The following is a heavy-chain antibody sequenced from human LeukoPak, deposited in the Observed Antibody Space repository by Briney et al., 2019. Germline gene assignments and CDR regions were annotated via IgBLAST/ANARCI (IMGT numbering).Heavy chain of an antibody. CDR3: ARIQLNSYYYYMDV. CDR1: GFTFSTYS. CDR2: ISSSSYI. V-gene: IGHV3-21*01. D-gene: IGHD2-2*01. J-gene: IGHJ6*03. Sequence: PGGSLRLSCAASGFTFSTYSMNWVRQTPGEGREWFSSISSSSYIYYADSLKGRFTISRDNAKNSLYLQMNSLRAEDTAVYYCARIQLNSYYYYMDVWGKGTTVTVSS.